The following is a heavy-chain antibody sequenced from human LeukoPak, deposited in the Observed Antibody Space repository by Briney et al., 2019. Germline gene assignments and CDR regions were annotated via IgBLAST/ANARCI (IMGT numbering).Heavy chain of an antibody. Sequence: SQTLSLTCTVSGGSISSGGYYWSWIRQPPGKGLEWIGYIYHSGSTYYNPSLKSRVTISVDKSKNQFSLKLSSVTAADTAVYYCARGEYCSGGSCYYGLRFDYWGQGTLVTVSS. CDR2: IYHSGST. J-gene: IGHJ4*02. D-gene: IGHD2-15*01. CDR3: ARGEYCSGGSCYYGLRFDY. CDR1: GGSISSGGYY. V-gene: IGHV4-30-2*01.